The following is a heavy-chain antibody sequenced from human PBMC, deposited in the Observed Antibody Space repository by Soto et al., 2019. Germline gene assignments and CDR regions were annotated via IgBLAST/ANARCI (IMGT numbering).Heavy chain of an antibody. V-gene: IGHV1-24*01. CDR3: ARESDLRGVEWLSDYYYYYMDV. J-gene: IGHJ6*03. CDR1: GYTLTELS. D-gene: IGHD3-3*01. CDR2: FDPEDGET. Sequence: ASVKVSCKVSGYTLTELSMHWVRQAPGKGLEWMGGFDPEDGETIYAQKFQGRVTMTEDTSTSTVYMELSSLRSEDTAVYYCARESDLRGVEWLSDYYYYYMDVWGKGTTVTVSS.